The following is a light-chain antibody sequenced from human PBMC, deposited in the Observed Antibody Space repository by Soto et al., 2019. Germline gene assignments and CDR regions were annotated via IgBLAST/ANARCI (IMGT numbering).Light chain of an antibody. CDR1: SSDVGGYIY. CDR3: SSYTSISTLV. V-gene: IGLV2-14*01. Sequence: QSALTQPASVSGSPGQSITISCTGTSSDVGGYIYVSWYQQHPGKAPKLMIYDVSNRPSGVSDRFSGSKSGNTASLTISGLQAEDEADYYCSSYTSISTLVFGGGTKLTVL. J-gene: IGLJ2*01. CDR2: DVS.